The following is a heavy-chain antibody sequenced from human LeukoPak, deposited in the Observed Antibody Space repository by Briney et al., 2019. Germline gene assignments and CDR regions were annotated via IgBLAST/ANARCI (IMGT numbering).Heavy chain of an antibody. D-gene: IGHD6-13*01. CDR3: ARDFAYSRLDS. CDR1: GFTFSNYA. V-gene: IGHV3-7*03. Sequence: GGSLRLSCATSGFTFSNYAIHWVRQAPGKGLEWVASINPDGAVKYHAHSLKGRFTISRDNAENSLYLQMNSLRAEDTALYYCARDFAYSRLDSWGQGTLVTVSS. J-gene: IGHJ4*02. CDR2: INPDGAVK.